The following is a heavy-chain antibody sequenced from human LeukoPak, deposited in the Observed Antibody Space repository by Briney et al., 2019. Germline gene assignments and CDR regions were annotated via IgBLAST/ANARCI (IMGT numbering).Heavy chain of an antibody. D-gene: IGHD2-2*03. V-gene: IGHV3-23*01. J-gene: IGHJ4*02. Sequence: GGSLRLACAASGFTFSSYAMSWVRQAPGKGLEWVSAISGSGGSTYYADSVKGRFTISRDNSKNTLYLQMNSLRAEDTAVYYCANGYCSSTSCSSLGVWWGQGTLVTVSS. CDR3: ANGYCSSTSCSSLGVW. CDR2: ISGSGGST. CDR1: GFTFSSYA.